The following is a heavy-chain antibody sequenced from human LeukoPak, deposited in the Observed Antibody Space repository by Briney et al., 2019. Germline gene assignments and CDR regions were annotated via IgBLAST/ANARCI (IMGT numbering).Heavy chain of an antibody. J-gene: IGHJ4*02. D-gene: IGHD3-22*01. Sequence: SETLSLTCAVYGGSFSGYYWSWIRQPPGKGLEWIGEINHSGSTNYNPSLESRVTISVDTSKNQFSLKLSSVTAADTAVYYCARGVNYYDSSGYYWAPKYYFDYWGQGTLVTVSS. CDR2: INHSGST. CDR1: GGSFSGYY. CDR3: ARGVNYYDSSGYYWAPKYYFDY. V-gene: IGHV4-34*01.